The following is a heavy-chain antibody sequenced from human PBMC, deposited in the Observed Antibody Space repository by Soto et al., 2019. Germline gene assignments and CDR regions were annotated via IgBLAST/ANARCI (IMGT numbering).Heavy chain of an antibody. V-gene: IGHV1-8*01. J-gene: IGHJ5*02. CDR2: MNPNSGNT. CDR1: GYTFTSYD. Sequence: QVQLVQSGAEVKKPGASVKVSCKASGYTFTSYDINWVLQATGQGLEWMGWMNPNSGNTGYAQKFQGRVTMTRNTSISTADMELSSLRSEDTAVYYCARGLIAARGFDPWGQGTLVTVSS. D-gene: IGHD6-13*01. CDR3: ARGLIAARGFDP.